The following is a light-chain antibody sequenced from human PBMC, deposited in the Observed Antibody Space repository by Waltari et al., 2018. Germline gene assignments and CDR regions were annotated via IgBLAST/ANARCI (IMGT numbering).Light chain of an antibody. V-gene: IGLV2-14*01. CDR2: EVS. J-gene: IGLJ1*01. Sequence: QAALTQPAPLSGSPWQAIPISCPGTDSDVGAYDFVPWYQQHPGKAPHLIIYEVSNRPSGISNRFSASKSGNTASLTISGLQAEDEADYYCSSYTTSSAPGVFGTGTRVTVL. CDR3: SSYTTSSAPGV. CDR1: DSDVGAYDF.